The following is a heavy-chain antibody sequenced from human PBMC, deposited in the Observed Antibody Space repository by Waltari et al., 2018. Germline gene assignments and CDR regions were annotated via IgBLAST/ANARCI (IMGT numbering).Heavy chain of an antibody. J-gene: IGHJ6*02. D-gene: IGHD6-19*01. V-gene: IGHV1-18*04. Sequence: QVQLVQSGAEVEKPGASVRVSCRASGYTFTNYGISWVRQVPGQGLEWMGWISDYNGITNYAQRLQGRVALTTDTSTSTAYLDLRSVKSDDAAIYYCGRVALGSGFGPYFYYGMDVWGQGTTVTVSS. CDR3: GRVALGSGFGPYFYYGMDV. CDR2: ISDYNGIT. CDR1: GYTFTNYG.